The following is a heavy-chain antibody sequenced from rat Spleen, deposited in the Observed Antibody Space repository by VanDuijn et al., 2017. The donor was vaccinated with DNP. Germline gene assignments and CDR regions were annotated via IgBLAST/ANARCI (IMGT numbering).Heavy chain of an antibody. CDR1: GFTFSSYW. V-gene: IGHV5-58*01. J-gene: IGHJ2*01. Sequence: EVQLVETGGGLVQPGRSLKLSCVASGFTFSSYWMFWVRQAPGKGLEWVASINTDGGNTYYPDSVQGRFTIYRDNAENTVYLQMSSLRSEDTATYYCASWAPIALISTSNYWGQGVMVTVSS. CDR3: ASWAPIALISTSNY. D-gene: IGHD1-2*01. CDR2: INTDGGNT.